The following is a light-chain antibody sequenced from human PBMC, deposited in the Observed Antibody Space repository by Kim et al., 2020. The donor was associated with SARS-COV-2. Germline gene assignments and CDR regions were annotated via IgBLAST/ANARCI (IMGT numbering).Light chain of an antibody. V-gene: IGKV3-20*01. CDR2: DTS. CDR1: QSVSSNY. J-gene: IGKJ5*01. Sequence: EIVLTQSPGTLSLSLGERATLSCRASQSVSSNYLAWYQQKPGQAPRLLIYDTSTRATGIPDRFSGSGSGTDFTLTISRLEPEDFAVYYCQQYSSLITFGEGTRLEIK. CDR3: QQYSSLIT.